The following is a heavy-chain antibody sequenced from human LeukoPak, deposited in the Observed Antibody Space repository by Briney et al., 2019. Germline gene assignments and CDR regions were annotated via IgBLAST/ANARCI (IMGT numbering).Heavy chain of an antibody. J-gene: IGHJ4*02. V-gene: IGHV3-7*01. Sequence: PGGSLRLSCAASGFTFGTYWMSWVRQAPGKGLEWVANIHQDGSEEYYVDSVKGRFTISRDNAKNSLYLHMNSLRAEDTAVYYCVRDRESCSAWLLDSWGQGTLVTVSS. CDR1: GFTFGTYW. CDR3: VRDRESCSAWLLDS. CDR2: IHQDGSEE. D-gene: IGHD3-9*01.